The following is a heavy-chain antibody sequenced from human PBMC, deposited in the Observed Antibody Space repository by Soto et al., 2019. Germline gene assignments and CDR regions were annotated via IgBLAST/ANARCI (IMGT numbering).Heavy chain of an antibody. V-gene: IGHV5-51*01. CDR3: ARFRPIIAVAVDAFDI. D-gene: IGHD6-19*01. CDR1: GYSFTSYW. CDR2: IYPGDSDT. Sequence: PGESLKISCKGSGYSFTSYWIGWVRQMPGKGMEWMGIIYPGDSDTRYSPSFQGQVTISADKSISTAYLQWSSLKASDTAMYYCARFRPIIAVAVDAFDIWGQGTMVTVSS. J-gene: IGHJ3*02.